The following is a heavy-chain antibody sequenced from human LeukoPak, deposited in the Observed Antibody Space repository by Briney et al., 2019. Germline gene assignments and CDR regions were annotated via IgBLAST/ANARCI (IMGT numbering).Heavy chain of an antibody. V-gene: IGHV3-9*01. CDR2: ISWNSGSI. CDR3: AKDVDTVIVLEGAFDI. Sequence: GGSLRLSCAASGFTFDDYAMHWVRQAPGKGLEWVSGISWNSGSIGYADSVKGRFTISRDNAKNSLYLQMNSLRAEDTALYYCAKDVDTVIVLEGAFDIWGQGTMVTVSS. D-gene: IGHD5-18*01. CDR1: GFTFDDYA. J-gene: IGHJ3*02.